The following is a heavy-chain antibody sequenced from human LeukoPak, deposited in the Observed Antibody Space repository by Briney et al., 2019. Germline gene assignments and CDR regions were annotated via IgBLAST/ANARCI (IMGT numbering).Heavy chain of an antibody. CDR1: GGTFSSYA. CDR2: IIPILGIA. CDR3: ARAIAVADLVYFDY. J-gene: IGHJ4*02. V-gene: IGHV1-69*04. D-gene: IGHD6-19*01. Sequence: SVKVSCKASGGTFSSYAISWVRQAPGQGLEWMGRIIPILGIANYAQKLQGRVTITADKSTSTAYMELSSLRSEDTAVYYCARAIAVADLVYFDYWGQGTLVTVSS.